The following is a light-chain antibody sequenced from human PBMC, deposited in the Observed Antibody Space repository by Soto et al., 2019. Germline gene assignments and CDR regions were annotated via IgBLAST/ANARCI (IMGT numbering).Light chain of an antibody. J-gene: IGLJ1*01. V-gene: IGLV1-44*01. CDR3: AAWADSLTGYV. CDR1: SSNVGDNS. Sequence: QSVLTQPPSISATPGQGGTISCSGSSSNVGDNSVNWYQQFPGIAPKLLIYGIHQRPSGVPDRFSGSKSGTSASLAISGLQSEDEADYYCAAWADSLTGYVFGTGTKLTVL. CDR2: GIH.